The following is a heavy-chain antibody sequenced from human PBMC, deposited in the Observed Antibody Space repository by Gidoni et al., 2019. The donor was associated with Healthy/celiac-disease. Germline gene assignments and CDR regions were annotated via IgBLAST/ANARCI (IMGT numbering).Heavy chain of an antibody. J-gene: IGHJ3*02. CDR2: IKSKTDGGTT. D-gene: IGHD6-19*01. V-gene: IGHV3-15*01. Sequence: EVQLVESGGGLVKPGGSLRLSCAASGFTFSNAWMSWVRQAPGKGLEWVGRIKSKTDGGTTDYAAPVKGRFTISRDDSKNTLYLQMNSLKTEDTAVYYCTTDPTAIRYQDRNGWLRDNDAFDIWGQGTMVTVSS. CDR3: TTDPTAIRYQDRNGWLRDNDAFDI. CDR1: GFTFSNAW.